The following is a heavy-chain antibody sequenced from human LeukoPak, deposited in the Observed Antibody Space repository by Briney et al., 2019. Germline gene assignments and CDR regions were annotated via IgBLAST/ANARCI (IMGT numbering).Heavy chain of an antibody. CDR3: ASLLAVAGTDFDY. D-gene: IGHD6-19*01. CDR2: IKQDGSEK. CDR1: GFTLSSYW. V-gene: IGHV3-7*01. Sequence: GGSLRLSCAASGFTLSSYWMSWVRQAPGKGLEGVANIKQDGSEKYYVDSVKGRFTISRDNAKNSLYLQMNSLRAEDTAVYYCASLLAVAGTDFDYWGQGTLVTVSS. J-gene: IGHJ4*02.